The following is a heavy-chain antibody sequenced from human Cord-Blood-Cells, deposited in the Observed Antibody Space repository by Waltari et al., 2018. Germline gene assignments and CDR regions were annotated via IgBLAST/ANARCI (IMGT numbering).Heavy chain of an antibody. CDR3: AREEITGDRAFDI. CDR1: GFTASSNS. Sequence: EVQLVESGAGLVPLGRSMRLSCAASGFTASSNSMGWVRQAPGKGLEWVSVIYSGGSTYYADSVKGRFTISRDNSKNTLYLQMNSLRAEDTAVYYCAREEITGDRAFDIWGQGTMVTVSS. V-gene: IGHV3-53*01. D-gene: IGHD7-27*01. J-gene: IGHJ3*02. CDR2: IYSGGST.